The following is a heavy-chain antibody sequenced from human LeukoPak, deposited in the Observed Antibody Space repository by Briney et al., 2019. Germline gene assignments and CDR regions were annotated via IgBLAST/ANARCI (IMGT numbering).Heavy chain of an antibody. Sequence: ASVKVSCKASGYTFTSYGISWVRQAPGQGLEWMGRISAYNGNTNYAQKLQGRVTMTTDTSTSTAYMELRSLRSDDTAVYYCARDRAYGALSWGNWFDPWGQGTLVTVSS. D-gene: IGHD4-17*01. V-gene: IGHV1-18*01. J-gene: IGHJ5*02. CDR1: GYTFTSYG. CDR2: ISAYNGNT. CDR3: ARDRAYGALSWGNWFDP.